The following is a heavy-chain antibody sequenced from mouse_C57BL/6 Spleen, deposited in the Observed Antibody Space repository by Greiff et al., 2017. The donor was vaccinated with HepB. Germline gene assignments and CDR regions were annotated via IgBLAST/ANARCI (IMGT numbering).Heavy chain of an antibody. CDR3: TRDGYYWYFDV. J-gene: IGHJ1*03. V-gene: IGHV5-9-1*02. CDR1: GFTFSSYA. D-gene: IGHD1-1*01. Sequence: DVQLQESGEGLVKPGGSLKLSCAASGFTFSSYAMSWVRQTPEKRLEWVAYISSGGDYIYYADTVKGRFTISRDNARNTLYLQMSSLKSEDTAMYYCTRDGYYWYFDVWGTGTTVTVSS. CDR2: ISSGGDYI.